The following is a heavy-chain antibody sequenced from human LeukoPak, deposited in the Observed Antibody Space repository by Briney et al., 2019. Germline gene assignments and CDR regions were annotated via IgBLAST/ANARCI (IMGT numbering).Heavy chain of an antibody. CDR2: IYSGGST. CDR3: ARVYSSGWEVSDY. D-gene: IGHD6-19*01. Sequence: PGGSLRLSCAASGFTVSSNYMSWVRQAPGKGLEWVSVIYSGGSTYYADSVKGRFTISRDNSKNTLYLQMNSLRAEDTAVYYCARVYSSGWEVSDYWGQGTLVTVSS. V-gene: IGHV3-53*01. J-gene: IGHJ4*02. CDR1: GFTVSSNY.